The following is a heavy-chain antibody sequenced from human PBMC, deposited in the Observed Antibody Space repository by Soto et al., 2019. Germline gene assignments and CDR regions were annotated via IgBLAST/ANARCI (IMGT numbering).Heavy chain of an antibody. D-gene: IGHD2-15*01. Sequence: SETLSLTCTVSGGSISSYYWSWIRQPPGKRLEWIGFISYSGSTNYSPSLKSRVTISIDTSKKQFSLKLGSVTAADTAVYYCARGGYCSGNSCYGRWFDPWGQGTLVTVSS. J-gene: IGHJ5*02. CDR2: ISYSGST. V-gene: IGHV4-59*01. CDR3: ARGGYCSGNSCYGRWFDP. CDR1: GGSISSYY.